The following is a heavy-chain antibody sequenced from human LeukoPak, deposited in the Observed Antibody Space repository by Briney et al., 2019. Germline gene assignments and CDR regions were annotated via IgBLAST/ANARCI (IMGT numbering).Heavy chain of an antibody. Sequence: PSETLSLTCTASGGSINNYYWSWIRQPTGKGLEWIGRTHSSGGTTYNPSLKSRVTMSLDTSKNQFSLKLTSVTAADTAVYYCAIGGAPEDWGQGTLVTVSS. CDR3: AIGGAPED. CDR1: GGSINNYY. J-gene: IGHJ4*02. V-gene: IGHV4-4*07. CDR2: THSSGGT.